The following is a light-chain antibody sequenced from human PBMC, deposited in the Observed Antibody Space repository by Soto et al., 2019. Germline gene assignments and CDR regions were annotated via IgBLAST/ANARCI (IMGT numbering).Light chain of an antibody. CDR3: GTWDSSLSVDAV. CDR1: SSNIGNNY. J-gene: IGLJ7*01. CDR2: DNN. Sequence: QSVLTQPPSVSAAPGQTVTISCSGSSSNIGNNYVSWYQQLPGTAPKLLIYDNNKRPSGIPDRFSGSKSGTSATLGITGLQTGDEADYYCGTWDSSLSVDAVFGGGTQLTVL. V-gene: IGLV1-51*01.